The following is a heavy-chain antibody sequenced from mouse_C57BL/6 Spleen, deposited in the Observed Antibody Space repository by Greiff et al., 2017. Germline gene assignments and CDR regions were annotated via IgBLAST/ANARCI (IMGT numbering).Heavy chain of an antibody. Sequence: EVKLMESGGDLVKPGGSLKLSCAASGFTFSSYGMSWVRQTPDKRLEWVATISSGGSYTYYPDSVKGRFTISRDNAKNTLYLQMSSLKSEDTAMYYCARQIYDGYYIDYRGKGTTLTVSS. CDR3: ARQIYDGYYIDY. D-gene: IGHD2-3*01. CDR2: ISSGGSYT. V-gene: IGHV5-6*01. J-gene: IGHJ2*01. CDR1: GFTFSSYG.